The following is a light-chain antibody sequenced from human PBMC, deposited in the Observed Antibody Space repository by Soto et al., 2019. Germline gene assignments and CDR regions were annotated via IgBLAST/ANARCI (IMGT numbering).Light chain of an antibody. V-gene: IGKV3-11*01. Sequence: EIVLTQSPATLSLSPVERATLFCRASQSVSSYFAWYQQKPGQAPNLLIYDASNRATGIPARFSGSGSGTDFTLTISSLEPEDFAVYYCQKRSNWPLNFGQGTRLEI. CDR1: QSVSSY. J-gene: IGKJ5*01. CDR2: DAS. CDR3: QKRSNWPLN.